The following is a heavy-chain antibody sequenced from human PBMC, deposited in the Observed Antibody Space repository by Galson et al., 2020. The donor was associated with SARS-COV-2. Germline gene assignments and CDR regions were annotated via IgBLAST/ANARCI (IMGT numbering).Heavy chain of an antibody. Sequence: GESLKISCKGSGYSFTSYWIGWVRQMPGKGLEWMGIIYPGDSDTRYSPSFQGQVTISADKSNSTAYLQWSSLKASDTAMYYCARQFPPYSSSGYNYYYGMDVWGQGTTVTVSS. CDR1: GYSFTSYW. CDR2: IYPGDSDT. D-gene: IGHD6-13*01. CDR3: ARQFPPYSSSGYNYYYGMDV. V-gene: IGHV5-51*01. J-gene: IGHJ6*02.